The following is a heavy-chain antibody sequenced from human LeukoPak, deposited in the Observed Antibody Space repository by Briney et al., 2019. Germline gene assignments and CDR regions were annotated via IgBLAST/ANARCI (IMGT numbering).Heavy chain of an antibody. D-gene: IGHD3-16*01. J-gene: IGHJ5*02. CDR2: IYHSGST. Sequence: SQTLSLTCTVSGYAISSGYYWGWSRQPQGKGLEWIGSIYHSGSTYYNPSLKSRVTISVDTSKNQFSLKLSSVSAPDTRLYYCVREISWGSYSLNWFDPWGQGTLVTVSS. V-gene: IGHV4-38-2*02. CDR3: VREISWGSYSLNWFDP. CDR1: GYAISSGYY.